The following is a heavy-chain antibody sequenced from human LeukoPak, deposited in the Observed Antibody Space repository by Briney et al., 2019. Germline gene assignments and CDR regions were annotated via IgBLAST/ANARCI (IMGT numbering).Heavy chain of an antibody. CDR1: GYTLTELS. V-gene: IGHV1-24*01. J-gene: IGHJ3*02. CDR2: FDPEDGET. D-gene: IGHD6-13*01. CDR3: ARGWMRIAAAGNAFDI. Sequence: ASVKVSCKVSGYTLTELSMHWVRQAPGKGLEWMGGFDPEDGETIYAQKFQGRVTMTTDTSTSTAYMELRSLRSDDTAVYYCARGWMRIAAAGNAFDIWGQGTMVTVSS.